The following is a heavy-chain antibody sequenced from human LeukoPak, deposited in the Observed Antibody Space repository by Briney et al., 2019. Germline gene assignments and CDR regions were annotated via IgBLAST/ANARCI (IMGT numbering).Heavy chain of an antibody. D-gene: IGHD2-2*01. V-gene: IGHV1-3*01. J-gene: IGHJ4*02. CDR3: ARAPDREIVVVPSALRH. CDR1: GFTFFSYA. Sequence: ASVKVSCKTSGFTFFSYAMHWVRQAPGQRLEWMGWINPGNGNTKYSQNFQGRVTITRDTSARTVYTELTSLRSEDTAVYYCARAPDREIVVVPSALRHWGQGTLVAVSS. CDR2: INPGNGNT.